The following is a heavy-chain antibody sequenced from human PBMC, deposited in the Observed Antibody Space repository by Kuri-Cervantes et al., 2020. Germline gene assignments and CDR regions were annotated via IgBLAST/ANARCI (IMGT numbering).Heavy chain of an antibody. D-gene: IGHD3-10*01. Sequence: SETLSLTCIVSGGSISSYYWSWIRQPPGKGLEWIGYIYYSGSTNYNPSLKSRVTISVDTSKNQFSLKLSSVTAADTAVYYCASAGRDRDYYYGMDVWGQGTTVTVSS. V-gene: IGHV4-59*01. CDR1: GGSISSYY. CDR2: IYYSGST. CDR3: ASAGRDRDYYYGMDV. J-gene: IGHJ6*02.